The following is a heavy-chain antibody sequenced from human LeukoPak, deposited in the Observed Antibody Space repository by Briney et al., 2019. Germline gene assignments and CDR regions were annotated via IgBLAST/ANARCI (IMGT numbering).Heavy chain of an antibody. D-gene: IGHD3-22*01. V-gene: IGHV1-69*01. CDR1: GYSFTSYW. J-gene: IGHJ4*02. CDR3: ARSYYDSSGLDY. CDR2: IIPIFGTA. Sequence: RISCKGSGYSFTSYWISWVRQAPGQGLEWMGGIIPIFGTANYAQKFQGRVTITADESTSTAYMELSSLRSEDTAVYYCARSYYDSSGLDYWGQGTLVTVSS.